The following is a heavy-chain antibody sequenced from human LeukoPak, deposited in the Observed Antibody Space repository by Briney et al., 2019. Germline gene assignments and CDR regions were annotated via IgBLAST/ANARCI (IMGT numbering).Heavy chain of an antibody. CDR1: GYTFTSYG. V-gene: IGHV1-18*01. CDR3: ARDHYYYDSSGLGLAVDY. CDR2: ISTYIGNT. J-gene: IGHJ4*02. Sequence: ASVKVSCKASGYTFTSYGISWVRQAPGQGLEWMGWISTYIGNTNYAQKLQGRVTMTTDTSTSTAYMELRSLRSDDTAVYYCARDHYYYDSSGLGLAVDYWGQGTLVTVSS. D-gene: IGHD3-22*01.